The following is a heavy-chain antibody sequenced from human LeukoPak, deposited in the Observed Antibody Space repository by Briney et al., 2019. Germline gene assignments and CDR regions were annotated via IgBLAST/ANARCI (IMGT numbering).Heavy chain of an antibody. V-gene: IGHV3-23*01. J-gene: IGHJ4*02. CDR1: GFTFSSYA. Sequence: GGALRLSCVPSGFTFSSYAMSWVRQPPAKGLAWVSGISGSGGSTYYADSVKSRFTISRDNSKNTLYLQMNSLRAEDTAVYYCAKDFNYYDSSGYYRWGQGTLVTVSS. CDR3: AKDFNYYDSSGYYR. CDR2: ISGSGGST. D-gene: IGHD3-22*01.